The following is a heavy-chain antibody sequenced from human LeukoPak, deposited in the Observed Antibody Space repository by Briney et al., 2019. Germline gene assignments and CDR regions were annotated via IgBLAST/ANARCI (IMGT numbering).Heavy chain of an antibody. CDR2: INSDGNTT. J-gene: IGHJ4*02. CDR1: GFTFSSYW. Sequence: GGSLRLSCTASGFTFSSYWMHWVRQAPGKGLVWVSRINSDGNTTTYADSVKGRFTISRDNAKNTLYLQMNSLRIEDTAVYYCARPHTGFDSWGQGTLVTVSS. V-gene: IGHV3-74*01. CDR3: ARPHTGFDS.